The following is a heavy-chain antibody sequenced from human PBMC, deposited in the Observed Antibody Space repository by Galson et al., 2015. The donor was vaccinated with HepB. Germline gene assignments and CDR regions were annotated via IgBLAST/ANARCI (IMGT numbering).Heavy chain of an antibody. CDR2: IWYDGSNK. Sequence: SLRLSCAASGFTFSSYGIHWVRQAPGKGLEWVGVIWYDGSNKYYGDPVKVRFTLSRDNSKNIVYLEMNSLRDEDTAVYYCAKEVGYSSNWFQGHHYYGMDVWGQGTTVTVSS. D-gene: IGHD6-19*01. J-gene: IGHJ6*02. CDR3: AKEVGYSSNWFQGHHYYGMDV. V-gene: IGHV3-33*06. CDR1: GFTFSSYG.